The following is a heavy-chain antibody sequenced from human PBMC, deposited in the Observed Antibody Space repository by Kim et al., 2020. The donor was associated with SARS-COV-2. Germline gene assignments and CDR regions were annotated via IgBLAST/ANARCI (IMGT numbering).Heavy chain of an antibody. J-gene: IGHJ4*02. Sequence: GGSLRLSCAASGFTFSSYAMHWVRQAPGKGLEWVAVISYDGSNKYYADSVKGRFTISRDNSKNTLYLQMNSLRAEDTAVDYCARGGDPGIAVAGLFDYWGQGTLVTVSS. V-gene: IGHV3-30-3*01. CDR2: ISYDGSNK. D-gene: IGHD6-19*01. CDR1: GFTFSSYA. CDR3: ARGGDPGIAVAGLFDY.